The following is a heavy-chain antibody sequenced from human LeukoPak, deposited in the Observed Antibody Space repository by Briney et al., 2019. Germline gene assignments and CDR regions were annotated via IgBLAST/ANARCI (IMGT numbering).Heavy chain of an antibody. J-gene: IGHJ5*02. V-gene: IGHV4-34*01. CDR3: ARGYMITFGGVIPRGHWFDP. Sequence: SETLSLTCAVYGGSFSGYYWSWIRQPPGKGLEWIGEINHSGTTNYNPSLKSRVTMSVDTSKNQFSLKLTSVTAADTAVYYCARGYMITFGGVIPRGHWFDPWGQGTLVTVSS. CDR1: GGSFSGYY. D-gene: IGHD3-16*02. CDR2: INHSGTT.